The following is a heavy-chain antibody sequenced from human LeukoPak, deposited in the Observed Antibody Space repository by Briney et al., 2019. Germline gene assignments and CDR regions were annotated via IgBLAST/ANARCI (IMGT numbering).Heavy chain of an antibody. CDR3: VWFGGSKVGY. CDR1: GGTFSSYA. D-gene: IGHD3-10*01. V-gene: IGHV1-69*13. J-gene: IGHJ4*02. Sequence: ASVKVSCKASGGTFSSYAISWVRQAPGQGLEWMGGIIPIFGTANYAQKFQGRVTITADESTSTAYMELSSLRSEDTAVYYCVWFGGSKVGYWGQGTLVTVSS. CDR2: IIPIFGTA.